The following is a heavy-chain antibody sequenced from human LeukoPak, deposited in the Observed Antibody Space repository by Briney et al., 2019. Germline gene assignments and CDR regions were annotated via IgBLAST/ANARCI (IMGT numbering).Heavy chain of an antibody. J-gene: IGHJ6*03. CDR3: AKPPRPRTYFMDV. CDR1: GFTFDDYG. Sequence: PGGSLRLSCAASGFTFDDYGMSWVRHAPGKGLEWVSGINWNGGSTGYADSVKGRFTVSRDNSKNTLYLQMNSLRAEDTAVYYCAKPPRPRTYFMDVWGKGTTVTIS. D-gene: IGHD3/OR15-3a*01. V-gene: IGHV3-20*04. CDR2: INWNGGST.